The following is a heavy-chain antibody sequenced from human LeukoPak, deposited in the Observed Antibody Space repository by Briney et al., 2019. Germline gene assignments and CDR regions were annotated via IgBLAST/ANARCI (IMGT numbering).Heavy chain of an antibody. J-gene: IGHJ2*01. CDR2: IYSSGST. CDR1: GGSISSYY. Sequence: SETLSLTCAVSGGSISSYYWSWIRQPPGKGLEWIGCIYSSGSTNYSPSLKSRVTISVDTSKNQFSLKLSSVTAADTAVYYCARDPGYYGSGRYFDLWGRGTLVTVSS. V-gene: IGHV4-59*01. D-gene: IGHD3-10*01. CDR3: ARDPGYYGSGRYFDL.